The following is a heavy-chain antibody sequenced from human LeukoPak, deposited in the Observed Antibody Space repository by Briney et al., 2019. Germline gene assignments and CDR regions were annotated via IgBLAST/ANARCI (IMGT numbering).Heavy chain of an antibody. CDR1: GFTFSGYA. Sequence: GGSLRLSCAASGFTFSGYAMTWVRQAPGKGLEWVATISGPGSTTYYADSVKGRFTISRDNSQNTLYLQMNSLRAEDTAIYYCAKGLLTKTHGVSWDPFDSWGQGTLVSVSS. D-gene: IGHD6-13*01. CDR2: ISGPGSTT. V-gene: IGHV3-23*01. CDR3: AKGLLTKTHGVSWDPFDS. J-gene: IGHJ4*02.